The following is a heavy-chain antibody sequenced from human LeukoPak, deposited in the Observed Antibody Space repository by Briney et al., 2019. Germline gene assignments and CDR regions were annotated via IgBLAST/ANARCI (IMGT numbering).Heavy chain of an antibody. CDR1: GYTFTSYY. V-gene: IGHV1-46*01. CDR2: INPSGGST. CDR3: ARVAYYDSSGYYYNY. D-gene: IGHD3-22*01. J-gene: IGHJ4*02. Sequence: AASVTVSCKASGYTFTSYYIHWVRQAPGQGLEWMGIINPSGGSTTYAQKFQGRVTMTRDTSTSTVYMELSSLRSEDTAVYYCARVAYYDSSGYYYNYWGQGTLVTVSS.